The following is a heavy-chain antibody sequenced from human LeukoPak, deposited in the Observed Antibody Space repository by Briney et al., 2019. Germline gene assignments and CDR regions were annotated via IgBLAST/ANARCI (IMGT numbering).Heavy chain of an antibody. V-gene: IGHV1-69*04. D-gene: IGHD3-22*01. J-gene: IGHJ6*02. CDR3: ARIYYHDSSGPAPYYYYYYGMDV. CDR1: GGTFSSYA. Sequence: SVKVSCKASGGTFSSYAISWVRQAPGQGLEWMGRIIPILGIANYAQKFQGRVTITADKSTSTAYMELSSLRSEDTAVYYCARIYYHDSSGPAPYYYYYYGMDVWGQGTTVTVSS. CDR2: IIPILGIA.